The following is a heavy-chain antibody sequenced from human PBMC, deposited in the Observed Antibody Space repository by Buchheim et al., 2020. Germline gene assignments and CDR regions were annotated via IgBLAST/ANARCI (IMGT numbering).Heavy chain of an antibody. J-gene: IGHJ4*02. CDR3: AQLDGSGTYRHLHQ. Sequence: QVQQVQSGAEVKKVGASVKVSCKASGYTFTSYGLNWVRQASGQGLEWMGWMNTNNDNTGYAQKFQGRIAMTRNTSISTAYMELSSLTSEDTAVYYCAQLDGSGTYRHLHQWGQGTL. V-gene: IGHV1-8*01. D-gene: IGHD3-10*01. CDR2: MNTNNDNT. CDR1: GYTFTSYG.